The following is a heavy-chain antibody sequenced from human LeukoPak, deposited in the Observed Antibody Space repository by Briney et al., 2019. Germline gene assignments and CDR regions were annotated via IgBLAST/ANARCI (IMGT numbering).Heavy chain of an antibody. D-gene: IGHD3/OR15-3a*01. CDR3: ARALSWTTDSYYYVDV. CDR1: GYTFTSYD. V-gene: IGHV1-8*01. J-gene: IGHJ6*03. Sequence: VASVKLSCEASGYTFTSYDINWVRQATGQGLEWMGWMNPNSGNTGYAQKFQGRVTMTKNTSITTAYMELSSLRSEDTAVYYCARALSWTTDSYYYVDVWGKGTTVTVSS. CDR2: MNPNSGNT.